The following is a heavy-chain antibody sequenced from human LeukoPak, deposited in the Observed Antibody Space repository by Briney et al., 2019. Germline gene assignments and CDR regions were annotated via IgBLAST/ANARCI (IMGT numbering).Heavy chain of an antibody. Sequence: GGSLRLSCAASGFTFSSYGMHWVRQAPGKGLEWVAVIAYDGSNKYYADSVKGRFTISRDNSKNTLYLQMNSLRAEDTAVYYCARDHFSPITMVRGTFDYWGQGTLVTVSS. V-gene: IGHV3-30*03. CDR1: GFTFSSYG. D-gene: IGHD3-10*01. CDR3: ARDHFSPITMVRGTFDY. J-gene: IGHJ4*02. CDR2: IAYDGSNK.